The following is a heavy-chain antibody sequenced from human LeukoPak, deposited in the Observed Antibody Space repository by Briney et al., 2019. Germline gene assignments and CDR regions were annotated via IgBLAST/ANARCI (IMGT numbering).Heavy chain of an antibody. CDR2: IYTSGST. V-gene: IGHV4-39*07. CDR3: ARGNFKQAAISGQAAYFDY. Sequence: SETLSLTCTVSGGSISSSSYYWGWIRQPPGKGLEWIGRIYTSGSTNYNPSLKSRVTMSVDTSKNQFSLKLSSVTAADTAVYYCARGNFKQAAISGQAAYFDYWGQGTLVTVSS. J-gene: IGHJ4*02. CDR1: GGSISSSSYY. D-gene: IGHD2-2*02.